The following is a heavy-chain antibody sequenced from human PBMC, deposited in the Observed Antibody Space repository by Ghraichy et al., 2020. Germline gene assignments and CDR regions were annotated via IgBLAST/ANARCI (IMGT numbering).Heavy chain of an antibody. CDR3: ANPRGGF. D-gene: IGHD3-16*01. J-gene: IGHJ4*02. Sequence: GGSLRLSCAASGFSFSSNAMSWVRQALGKGLEWVSTITNTGAGTYYADSVKGRFIISRDNSKNTVYLQMNSLRPEDTAIYSCANPRGGFWGQGTLVTVPS. CDR2: ITNTGAGT. V-gene: IGHV3-23*01. CDR1: GFSFSSNA.